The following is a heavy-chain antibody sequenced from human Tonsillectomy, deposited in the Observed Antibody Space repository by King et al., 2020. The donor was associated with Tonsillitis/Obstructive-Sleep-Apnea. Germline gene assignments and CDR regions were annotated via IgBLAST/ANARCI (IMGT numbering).Heavy chain of an antibody. D-gene: IGHD1-7*01. CDR3: SRDPKTTVNYSSYYGMDV. CDR1: GFTFRIYA. Sequence: QVQLVESGGGVVQPGRSLRLSCAASGFTFRIYAMHWVRQAPGKGLEWVAVISYDGNIKYYADSVKGRFTISRDTSKDTLYLQMNTLRPEDTAVYYCSRDPKTTVNYSSYYGMDVWGQGPTVTVSS. CDR2: ISYDGNIK. J-gene: IGHJ6*02. V-gene: IGHV3-30*04.